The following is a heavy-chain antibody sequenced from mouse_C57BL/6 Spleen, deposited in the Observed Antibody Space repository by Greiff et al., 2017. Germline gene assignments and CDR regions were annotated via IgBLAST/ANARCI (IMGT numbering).Heavy chain of an antibody. CDR3: ARGGNYEGGAMDY. CDR1: GYSITSGYY. CDR2: ISYDGSN. V-gene: IGHV3-6*01. Sequence: DVQLQESGPGLVKPSQSLSLTCSVTGYSITSGYYWNWIRQFPGNKLEWMGYISYDGSNNYNPSLKNRISITRDTSKNQFFLKLNSVTTEDTATYYCARGGNYEGGAMDYWGQGTSVTVSS. J-gene: IGHJ4*01. D-gene: IGHD2-1*01.